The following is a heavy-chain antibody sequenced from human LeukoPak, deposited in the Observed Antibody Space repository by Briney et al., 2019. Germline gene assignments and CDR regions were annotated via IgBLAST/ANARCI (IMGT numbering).Heavy chain of an antibody. CDR3: ARGVVWGSYRYPDY. CDR2: INPNSGGT. J-gene: IGHJ4*02. D-gene: IGHD3-16*02. V-gene: IGHV1/OR15-1*01. Sequence: ASVKVSCKASGYIFTDYYMHWVRQAPGQELGWMGRINPNSGGTNYAQKFQGRVTMTRDTSISTAYTELSSLRSEDTAVYYCARGVVWGSYRYPDYWGQGTLVTVSS. CDR1: GYIFTDYY.